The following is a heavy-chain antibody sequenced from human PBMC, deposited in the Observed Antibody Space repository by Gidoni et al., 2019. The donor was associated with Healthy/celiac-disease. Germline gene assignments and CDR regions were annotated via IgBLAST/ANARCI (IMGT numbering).Heavy chain of an antibody. V-gene: IGHV1-69*01. J-gene: IGHJ4*02. CDR3: ARDGGAEVGATFTFDY. CDR2: VIPIFGTA. CDR1: GGTFSSYA. D-gene: IGHD1-26*01. Sequence: QVQLVQSGAEVKKPGSSVKVSCKASGGTFSSYAISWVRQAPGQGLEWMGGVIPIFGTANYAQKFQGRVTITADESTSTAYMELSSLRSEDTAVYYCARDGGAEVGATFTFDYWGQGTLVTVSS.